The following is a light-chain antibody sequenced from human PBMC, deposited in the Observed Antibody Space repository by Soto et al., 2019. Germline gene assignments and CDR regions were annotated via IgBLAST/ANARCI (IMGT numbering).Light chain of an antibody. J-gene: IGKJ1*01. Sequence: DIQMTQSRSTLSASAGDRVTITCRASQSISSWLAWYQQKPGKAPKLLIHKASTLESGVPSRFSGTESGTEFTLTISSLQPDDFATYYCQQYKTYPWTFGQGTKVEIK. CDR1: QSISSW. CDR2: KAS. CDR3: QQYKTYPWT. V-gene: IGKV1-5*03.